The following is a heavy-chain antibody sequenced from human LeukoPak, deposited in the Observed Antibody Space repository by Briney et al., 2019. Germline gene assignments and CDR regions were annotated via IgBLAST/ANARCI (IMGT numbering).Heavy chain of an antibody. CDR3: AKEGGSGSDAFDI. D-gene: IGHD3-10*01. J-gene: IGHJ3*02. CDR1: GFTFSAYA. Sequence: GRSLRLSCAASGFTFSAYALHWVRQAPGKGLEWVAVIWYGGSNKYYADSVKGRFTISRDNSKNTLYLQMNSLRAEDTAVYYCAKEGGSGSDAFDIWGQGTLVTVSS. V-gene: IGHV3-30*04. CDR2: IWYGGSNK.